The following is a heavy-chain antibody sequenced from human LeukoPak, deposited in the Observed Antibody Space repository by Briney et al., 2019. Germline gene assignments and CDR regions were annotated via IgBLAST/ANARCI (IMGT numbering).Heavy chain of an antibody. CDR1: GFTFSSYD. CDR3: ARDDFGI. CDR2: ISGSGGST. Sequence: GGSLRLSCEASGFTFSSYDMNWVRQAPGKGLEWVSVISGSGGSTDYADSVKGRFSISRDNSKNTLYLQVNSLRAEDTAVYYCARDDFGIWGQGTMVTVSS. J-gene: IGHJ3*02. V-gene: IGHV3-23*01.